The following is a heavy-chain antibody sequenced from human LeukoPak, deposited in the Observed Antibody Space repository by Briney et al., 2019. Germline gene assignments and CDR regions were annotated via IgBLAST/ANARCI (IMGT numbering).Heavy chain of an antibody. D-gene: IGHD3-10*01. CDR2: IWYDGSNK. CDR1: GFTFSNYG. V-gene: IGHV3-33*01. Sequence: PGRSLRLSCAPPGFTFSNYGMHWVRQAPGKGLEGLAVIWYDGSNKYYADSVKGRFTISRDNSKNTLYLQMNSLRAGDTAVYYCARSLERDYHGSSYYMNNWFDPWGQGTLVTVSS. CDR3: ARSLERDYHGSSYYMNNWFDP. J-gene: IGHJ5*02.